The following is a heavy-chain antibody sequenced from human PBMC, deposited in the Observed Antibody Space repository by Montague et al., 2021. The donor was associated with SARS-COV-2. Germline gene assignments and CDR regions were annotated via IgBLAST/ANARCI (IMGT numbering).Heavy chain of an antibody. CDR3: ARNPRPAAMWGWFDP. CDR1: GGSISSGGYY. D-gene: IGHD2-2*01. V-gene: IGHV4-31*03. CDR2: IYYGGGT. J-gene: IGHJ5*02. Sequence: TLSLTCTVSGGSISSGGYYWSWIRQHPGKGLEWIGYIYYGGGTYYNPSLKSRVTISVDTSKNQFSLKLSSVTAADTAVYYCARNPRPAAMWGWFDPWGQGTLVTVSS.